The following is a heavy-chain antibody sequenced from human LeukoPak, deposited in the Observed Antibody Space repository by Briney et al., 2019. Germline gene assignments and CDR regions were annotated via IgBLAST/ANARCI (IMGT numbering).Heavy chain of an antibody. J-gene: IGHJ4*02. D-gene: IGHD6-19*01. CDR1: GFSVSDKY. V-gene: IGHV3-53*01. Sequence: PGGSLRLSCAVSGFSVSDKYMSWVRQAPGKGLEWVSVFYTGGDKYYAAFVKGRFTIPRDNSNNMVFLQMNSLTVEDTALYYCAGGQMFTSGGFDNWGQGTLVTVSS. CDR2: FYTGGDK. CDR3: AGGQMFTSGGFDN.